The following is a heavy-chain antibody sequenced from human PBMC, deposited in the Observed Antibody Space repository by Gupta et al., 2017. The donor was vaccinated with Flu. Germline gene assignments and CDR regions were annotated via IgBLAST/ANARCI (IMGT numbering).Heavy chain of an antibody. J-gene: IGHJ3*02. CDR3: ARGVKHRTDASDM. CDR2: IGPSGSNI. D-gene: IGHD3-3*01. V-gene: IGHV3-11*01. CDR1: FSDYF. Sequence: FSDYFMYWMRQDPGKGLEWVSFIGPSGSNIYYADSVKGRFTISRDNAKNSLFLQMDSLRVEDTAVYYCARGVKHRTDASDMWGRGTMVTVSS.